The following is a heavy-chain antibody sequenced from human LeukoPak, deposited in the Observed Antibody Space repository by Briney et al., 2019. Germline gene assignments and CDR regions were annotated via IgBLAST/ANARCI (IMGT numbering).Heavy chain of an antibody. Sequence: ASVKVSCKASGYTFTSYGISWVRQAPGQGLEWMGWISAYNGNTNYAQKLQGRVTMTTDTSTSTAYMELRSLRSDDTAVYYCARAKYSYGYPYFDYWGQGTLVTVSS. D-gene: IGHD5-18*01. CDR3: ARAKYSYGYPYFDY. CDR2: ISAYNGNT. V-gene: IGHV1-18*01. CDR1: GYTFTSYG. J-gene: IGHJ4*02.